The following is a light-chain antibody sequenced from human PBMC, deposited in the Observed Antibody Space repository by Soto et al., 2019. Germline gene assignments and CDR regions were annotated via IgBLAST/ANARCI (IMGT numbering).Light chain of an antibody. J-gene: IGLJ2*01. CDR1: SSDVGSYNL. V-gene: IGLV2-23*01. CDR3: CSYAGSSTLL. Sequence: QSALTQPASVSGSPGQSITISCTGTSSDVGSYNLVSGYQQHPGKAPKLMIYEGSKRPSRVSNRFSGSKSGNTASLTISGLQAEDEADYYCCSYAGSSTLLFGGGTKLTVL. CDR2: EGS.